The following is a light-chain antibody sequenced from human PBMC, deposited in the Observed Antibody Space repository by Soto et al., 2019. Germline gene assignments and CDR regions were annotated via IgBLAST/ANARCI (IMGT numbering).Light chain of an antibody. J-gene: IGKJ1*01. Sequence: DIQLTQSPSTLSASVGDRVTITCRASQSISNWLAWYQQKPGKAPKLLIYKASSLEGGVPSRFSGSGSGTEFTLTISSLQPDDFATYYCQQYGTYLWTFGQGTKVDI. CDR1: QSISNW. CDR3: QQYGTYLWT. V-gene: IGKV1-5*03. CDR2: KAS.